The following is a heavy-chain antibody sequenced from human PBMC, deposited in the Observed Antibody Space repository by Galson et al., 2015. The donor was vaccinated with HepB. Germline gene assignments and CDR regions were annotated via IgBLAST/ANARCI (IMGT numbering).Heavy chain of an antibody. CDR1: GYTFTSYA. CDR2: ISAYNGNT. CDR3: ARGGFADYYDSSGYYGEDAFDI. V-gene: IGHV1-18*01. Sequence: SVKVSCKASGYTFTSYAISWVRQAPGQGLEWMGWISAYNGNTNYAQKLQGRVTMTTDTSTSTAYMELRSLRSDDTAVYYCARGGFADYYDSSGYYGEDAFDIWGQGTMVTVSS. J-gene: IGHJ3*02. D-gene: IGHD3-22*01.